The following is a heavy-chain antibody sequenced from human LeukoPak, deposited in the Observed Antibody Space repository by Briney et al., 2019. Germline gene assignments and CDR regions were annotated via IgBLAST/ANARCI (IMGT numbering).Heavy chain of an antibody. V-gene: IGHV4-61*01. J-gene: IGHJ5*02. CDR2: IYYSGSA. CDR1: GGSVSSGSYY. Sequence: PSETLSLTCTVSGGSVSSGSYYWSWIRQPPGKGLEWIGYIYYSGSAQYNHSLKSRVTISLDTSKNQFSLKLTSVTAADTAVYYCARGFGDWGLSWFDPWGQGTLVTVSS. D-gene: IGHD3-10*01. CDR3: ARGFGDWGLSWFDP.